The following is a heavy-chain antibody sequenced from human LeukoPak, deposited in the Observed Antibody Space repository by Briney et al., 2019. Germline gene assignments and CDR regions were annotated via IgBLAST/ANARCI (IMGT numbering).Heavy chain of an antibody. J-gene: IGHJ4*02. Sequence: GGSLRLSCADSGFTFSSYAMSWVRQAPGKGLEWVSAISGSGGSTYYADSVEGRFTISRDNSKNTLYLQMNSLRAEDTAVYYCAKNSYSSSWEFNWGQGTLVTVSS. CDR1: GFTFSSYA. D-gene: IGHD6-13*01. CDR2: ISGSGGST. CDR3: AKNSYSSSWEFN. V-gene: IGHV3-23*01.